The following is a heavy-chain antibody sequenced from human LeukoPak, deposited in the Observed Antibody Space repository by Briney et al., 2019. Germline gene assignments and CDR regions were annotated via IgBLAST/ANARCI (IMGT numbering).Heavy chain of an antibody. D-gene: IGHD3-22*01. V-gene: IGHV4-34*01. J-gene: IGHJ4*02. CDR3: VRLYYYDRSRPPL. Sequence: SETLSLTCAVYGGSFSGYYWSWIRQPPGKGLESLGEINHSGSTNYNSSLKSRVTISVDTSKNQFPLKLNSVTAADTAVYYCVRLYYYDRSRPPLWGQGTLVIVSS. CDR2: INHSGST. CDR1: GGSFSGYY.